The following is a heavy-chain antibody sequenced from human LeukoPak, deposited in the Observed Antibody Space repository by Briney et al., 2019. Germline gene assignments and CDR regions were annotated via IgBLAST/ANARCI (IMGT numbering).Heavy chain of an antibody. J-gene: IGHJ4*02. V-gene: IGHV3-64*01. Sequence: PGGSLRLSCAASGFTFSSYAMRWVRQAPGKGLEYVSAISSNGGSTYYANSVKGRFTISRDNSKNTLYLQMGSLRAEDMAVYYCAGSHYGDLYYFDYWGQGTLVTVSS. D-gene: IGHD4-17*01. CDR1: GFTFSSYA. CDR3: AGSHYGDLYYFDY. CDR2: ISSNGGST.